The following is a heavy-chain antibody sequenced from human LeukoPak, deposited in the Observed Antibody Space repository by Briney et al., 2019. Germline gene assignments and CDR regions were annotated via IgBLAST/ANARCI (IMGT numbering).Heavy chain of an antibody. CDR3: ARAATDSGYDWTTFDY. CDR2: INHSGIT. V-gene: IGHV4-34*01. J-gene: IGHJ4*02. D-gene: IGHD5-12*01. Sequence: SETLSLTCAVYGGSFRGYYWSWIRQPPGKGLEWIGEINHSGITNYNPSLNSRVTISVDTSKNQFSLKLNSVTAADTVLYYCARAATDSGYDWTTFDYWGQGTLVTASS. CDR1: GGSFRGYY.